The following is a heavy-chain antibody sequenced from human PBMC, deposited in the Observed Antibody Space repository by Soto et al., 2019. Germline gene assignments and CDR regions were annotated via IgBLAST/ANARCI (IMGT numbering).Heavy chain of an antibody. Sequence: PSETLSLTCTVSGGSISSYYWSWIRQPPGKGLEWIGYIYYSGSTNYNPSLKSRVTISVDTSKNQFSLRLSSVTAADTAVYYCARGGRDGYTFDIWGQGTMVTVSS. D-gene: IGHD5-12*01. CDR1: GGSISSYY. J-gene: IGHJ3*02. CDR3: ARGGRDGYTFDI. CDR2: IYYSGST. V-gene: IGHV4-59*01.